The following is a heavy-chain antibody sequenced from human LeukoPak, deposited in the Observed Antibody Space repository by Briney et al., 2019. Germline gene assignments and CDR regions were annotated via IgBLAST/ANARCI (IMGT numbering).Heavy chain of an antibody. J-gene: IGHJ4*02. CDR2: ISASGGST. Sequence: GGSLRLSCAASGFTFSSSAMSWVRQVPGKGLEWVSGISASGGSTYYADSVEGRFTISRDNSKDTLYLQMNSLRAEDTAVYYCAKVFPYYDSSGRYFDYWGQGTLVTVSS. CDR1: GFTFSSSA. V-gene: IGHV3-23*01. CDR3: AKVFPYYDSSGRYFDY. D-gene: IGHD3-22*01.